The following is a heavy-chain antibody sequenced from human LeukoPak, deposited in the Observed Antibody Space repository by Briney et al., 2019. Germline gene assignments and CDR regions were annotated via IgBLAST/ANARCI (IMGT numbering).Heavy chain of an antibody. V-gene: IGHV4-59*01. D-gene: IGHD3-16*01. CDR3: ARVGRGDYVWGSYSFDF. Sequence: SETLSLTCTVSGDSISSYYWSWIRQPPGEGLEWIGHISNSGSTNYNPSLKSRVTISVDTSENHFSLKLSSVTAADTAIYYCARVGRGDYVWGSYSFDFWGQGTLVTVSS. CDR2: ISNSGST. J-gene: IGHJ4*02. CDR1: GDSISSYY.